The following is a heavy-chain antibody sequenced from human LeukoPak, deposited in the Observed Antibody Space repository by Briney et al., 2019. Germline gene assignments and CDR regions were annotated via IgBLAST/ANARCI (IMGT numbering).Heavy chain of an antibody. CDR3: ARDRTRILLLPGY. J-gene: IGHJ4*02. D-gene: IGHD2-15*01. Sequence: GASVKVSCKASGYTFTGYYMHWVRQAPGQGLEWMGWINPNSGGTNYAQKFRGRVTMTRDTSISTAYMEPSRLRSDDTAVYYCARDRTRILLLPGYWGQGTLVTVSS. V-gene: IGHV1-2*02. CDR2: INPNSGGT. CDR1: GYTFTGYY.